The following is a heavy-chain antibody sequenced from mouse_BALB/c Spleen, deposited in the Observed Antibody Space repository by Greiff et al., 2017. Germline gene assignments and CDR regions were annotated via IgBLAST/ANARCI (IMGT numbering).Heavy chain of an antibody. CDR2: ISDGGSYT. CDR1: GFTFSDYY. Sequence: EVQGVESGGGLVKPGGSLKLSCAASGFTFSDYYMYWVRQTPEKRLEWVATISDGGSYTYYPDSVKGRFTISRDNAKNNLYLQMSSLKSEDTAMYYCARDGGKKYRYGRYYYAMDYWGEGTSVTVSS. CDR3: ARDGGKKYRYGRYYYAMDY. D-gene: IGHD2-14*01. V-gene: IGHV5-4*02. J-gene: IGHJ4*01.